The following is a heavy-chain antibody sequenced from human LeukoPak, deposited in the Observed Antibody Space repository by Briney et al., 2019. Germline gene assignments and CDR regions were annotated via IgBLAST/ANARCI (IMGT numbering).Heavy chain of an antibody. CDR2: IIPIFGTA. D-gene: IGHD3-10*01. J-gene: IGHJ3*02. CDR1: GGTFSNYA. V-gene: IGHV1-69*01. CDR3: ARVTGSGPGAFDI. Sequence: GSSVKVSCKASGGTFSNYAISWVRQAPGQGLEWMGGIIPIFGTANYAQKFQGRVTITAGESTSTAYMELSSLRSEDTAVYYCARVTGSGPGAFDIWGQGTMVTVSS.